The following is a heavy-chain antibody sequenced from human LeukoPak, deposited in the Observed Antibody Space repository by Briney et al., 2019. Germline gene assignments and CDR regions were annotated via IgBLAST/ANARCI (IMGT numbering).Heavy chain of an antibody. Sequence: GGSLRLSCPVSGFTFSSYSMSWVRQAPGKGLEWISYISSTGSTIYYADSVKGRFTISRDNAKNSLYLQMNSLRAEDTAVYYCARDKPRRLRYFDWLDYMDVWGKGTTVTISS. D-gene: IGHD3-9*01. CDR2: ISSTGSTI. CDR3: ARDKPRRLRYFDWLDYMDV. V-gene: IGHV3-48*04. J-gene: IGHJ6*03. CDR1: GFTFSSYS.